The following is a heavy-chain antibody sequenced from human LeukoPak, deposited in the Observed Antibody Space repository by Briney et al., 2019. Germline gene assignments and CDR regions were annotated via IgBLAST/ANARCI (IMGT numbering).Heavy chain of an antibody. J-gene: IGHJ5*02. CDR3: ARGGWFGSRYGRIGWFDP. D-gene: IGHD3-10*01. Sequence: TSETLSLTCTVSGGSISSYYWSWIRQPAGKGLEWIGRIYTSGSTNYNPSLRSRATISVDTSKNQFSLKLSSVTAADTAVYYCARGGWFGSRYGRIGWFDPWGQGTLVTVSS. V-gene: IGHV4-4*07. CDR1: GGSISSYY. CDR2: IYTSGST.